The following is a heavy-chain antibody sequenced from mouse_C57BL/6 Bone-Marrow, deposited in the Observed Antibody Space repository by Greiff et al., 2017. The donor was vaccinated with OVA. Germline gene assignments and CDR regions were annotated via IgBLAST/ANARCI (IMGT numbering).Heavy chain of an antibody. CDR2: ISSGSSTI. CDR1: GFTFSDYG. V-gene: IGHV5-17*01. J-gene: IGHJ3*01. CDR3: AREGGAY. D-gene: IGHD1-1*02. Sequence: DVQLQESGGGLVKPGGSLKLSCAASGFTFSDYGMHWVRQAPEKGLEWVAYISSGSSTIYYADTVKGRFTISRDNAKNTLFLQMTSLRSEDTAMYYCAREGGAYWGQGTLVTVSA.